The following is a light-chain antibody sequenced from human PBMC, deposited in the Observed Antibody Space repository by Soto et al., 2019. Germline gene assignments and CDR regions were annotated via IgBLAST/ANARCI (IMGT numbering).Light chain of an antibody. CDR3: QQLNSYPWT. V-gene: IGKV1-9*01. CDR2: GAS. CDR1: RAISTY. J-gene: IGKJ1*01. Sequence: DIQLTQSPSFLSASVGDRVTITCRASRAISTYLAWYQQKPGKAPNLLIYGASTLQSGVPSRFSGSGSGTEFTLTISILQPEDFATYYCQQLNSYPWTFGQGTRVEIK.